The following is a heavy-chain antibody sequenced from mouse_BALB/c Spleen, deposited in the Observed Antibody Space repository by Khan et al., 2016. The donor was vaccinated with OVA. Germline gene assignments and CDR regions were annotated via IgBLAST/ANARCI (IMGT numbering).Heavy chain of an antibody. Sequence: EVQLQESGPDLVKPSQSLSLTYTVTGYSITSGYAWNWIRQFPGNKLEWMGYISYSGVTSYTPSLKSRISITRDTSKNQFFLQLNSVTTEDTATYYCARGNYYGYYFDYWGQGTTLTVSS. CDR1: GYSITSGYA. J-gene: IGHJ2*01. V-gene: IGHV3-1*02. CDR2: ISYSGVT. CDR3: ARGNYYGYYFDY. D-gene: IGHD1-1*01.